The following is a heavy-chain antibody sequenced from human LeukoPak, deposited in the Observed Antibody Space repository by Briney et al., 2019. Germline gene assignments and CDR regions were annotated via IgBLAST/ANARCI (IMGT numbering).Heavy chain of an antibody. J-gene: IGHJ4*02. CDR2: ISYDGSNK. CDR1: GFTVSSNS. CDR3: ARGPDYDILADYFDY. Sequence: GGSLRLSCTVSGFTVSSNSMSWVRQAPGKGLEWVAVISYDGSNKFYADSVRGRFTISRDNSKNTLFLQMNSLRPEDTAVYYCARGPDYDILADYFDYWGQGTLVTVSS. D-gene: IGHD3-9*01. V-gene: IGHV3-30*04.